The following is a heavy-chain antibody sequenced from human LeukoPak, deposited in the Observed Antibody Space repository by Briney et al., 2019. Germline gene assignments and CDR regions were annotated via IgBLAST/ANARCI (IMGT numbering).Heavy chain of an antibody. CDR1: GGSISSYY. Sequence: SETLSLTCTVSGGSISSYYWNWIRQPPGKGLEGIGYIYYSGSTNYNPSLKSRVTISIDTSKNQFSLKLSSVTAADTAVYYCARERTAYSSSWNLDYWGQGTLVTVSS. V-gene: IGHV4-59*12. D-gene: IGHD6-13*01. CDR3: ARERTAYSSSWNLDY. J-gene: IGHJ4*02. CDR2: IYYSGST.